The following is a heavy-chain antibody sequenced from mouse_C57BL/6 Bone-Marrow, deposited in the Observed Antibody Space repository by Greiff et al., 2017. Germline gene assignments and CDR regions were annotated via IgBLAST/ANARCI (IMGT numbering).Heavy chain of an antibody. D-gene: IGHD3-2*02. CDR2: ISPGSGST. V-gene: IGHV1-55*01. CDR1: GYTFTGYW. CDR3: ARQLRGWFAY. J-gene: IGHJ3*01. Sequence: QVQLQQPGAELVKPGASVKMSCTASGYTFTGYWITWVQQRPGQGLEWIGDISPGSGSTNYNEKFKGKATLTVDTSSSTAYMQLSSLTSEDSAVYYGARQLRGWFAYGGQGTVVTVSA.